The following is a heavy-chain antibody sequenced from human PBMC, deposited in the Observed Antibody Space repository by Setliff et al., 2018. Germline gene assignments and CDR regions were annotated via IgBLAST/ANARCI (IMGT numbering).Heavy chain of an antibody. CDR3: RYWSGYYNNDY. D-gene: IGHD3-3*01. CDR1: GASFSDYY. Sequence: SETLSLTCTVYGASFSDYYWGWIRQPPGKGLEWIAEINHSGSTNYNPSLKSRVTISVDTSRNQFSLKLYSVTAADTAVYYCRYWSGYYNNDYWGQGTLVTVSS. CDR2: INHSGST. J-gene: IGHJ4*02. V-gene: IGHV4-34*01.